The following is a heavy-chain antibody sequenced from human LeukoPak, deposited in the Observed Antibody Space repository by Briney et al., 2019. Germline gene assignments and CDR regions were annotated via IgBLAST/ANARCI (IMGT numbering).Heavy chain of an antibody. CDR1: GFTVSSNY. V-gene: IGHV4-34*01. CDR3: ARAPSRYYYDSSGRRYFDY. Sequence: PGESLRLTCAASGFTVSSNYMSWVRQPPGKGLEWIGEINHSGSTNYNPSLKSRVTISVDTSKNQFPLKLSSVTAADTAVYYCARAPSRYYYDSSGRRYFDYWGQGTLVTVSS. CDR2: INHSGST. D-gene: IGHD3-22*01. J-gene: IGHJ4*02.